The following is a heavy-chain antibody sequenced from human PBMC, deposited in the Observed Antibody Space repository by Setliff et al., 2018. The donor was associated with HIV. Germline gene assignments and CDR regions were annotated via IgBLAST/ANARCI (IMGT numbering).Heavy chain of an antibody. D-gene: IGHD3-16*01. Sequence: GGSLRLSCAASGFTFSNYALSWVRQAPGKGLEWVSCITSGSGYIYYADSVKGRFTISRDSAKNSLYLQMNSLRAEDTAVYYCARGPYTIDYWGQGTLVTVPQ. J-gene: IGHJ4*02. V-gene: IGHV3-21*01. CDR3: ARGPYTIDY. CDR1: GFTFSNYA. CDR2: ITSGSGYI.